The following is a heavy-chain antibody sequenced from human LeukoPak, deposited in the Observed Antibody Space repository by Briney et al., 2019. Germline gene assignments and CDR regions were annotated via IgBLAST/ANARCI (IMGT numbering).Heavy chain of an antibody. J-gene: IGHJ6*02. V-gene: IGHV3-11*06. Sequence: KPGGSLRLSCAASGFTFSDYYMSWIRQAPGKGLEWVSYISSSSSYTNYADSVKGRFTISRDNSKNTLYLQMNSLRAEDTAVYYCARDPLHGSGSKRTSYGMDVWGQGTTVTVSS. D-gene: IGHD3-10*01. CDR2: ISSSSSYT. CDR3: ARDPLHGSGSKRTSYGMDV. CDR1: GFTFSDYY.